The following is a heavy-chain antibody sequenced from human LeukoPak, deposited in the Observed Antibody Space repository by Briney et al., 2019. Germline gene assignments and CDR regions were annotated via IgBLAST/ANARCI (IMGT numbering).Heavy chain of an antibody. CDR1: GGSIGSSNW. V-gene: IGHV3-20*04. CDR2: IKWDGGRT. CDR3: ARDPPND. Sequence: GTLSLTCAVSGGSIGSSNWWSWVRQPPGKGLEWVSGIKWDGGRTGYADSVKGRFTISRDNAKNSVYLQMNSLRAEDTAVYYCARDPPNDWGQGTLVTVSS. J-gene: IGHJ4*02.